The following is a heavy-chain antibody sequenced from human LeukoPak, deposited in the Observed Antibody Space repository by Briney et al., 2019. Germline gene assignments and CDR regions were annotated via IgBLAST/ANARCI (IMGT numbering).Heavy chain of an antibody. D-gene: IGHD2-15*01. Sequence: SQTLSLTCAISGDSVSDNGAAWNWITQSPSRGLEWLGRTYYRSKWSTDYALVVKSRITISADTSKNQFSLQLNSVNPEGTAVYDCAEGFGGRVRSWGQGTLVTVSS. CDR1: GDSVSDNGAA. CDR2: TYYRSKWST. CDR3: AEGFGGRVRS. V-gene: IGHV6-1*01. J-gene: IGHJ4*02.